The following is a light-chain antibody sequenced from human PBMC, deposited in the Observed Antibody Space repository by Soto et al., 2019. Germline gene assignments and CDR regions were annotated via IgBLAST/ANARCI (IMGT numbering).Light chain of an antibody. Sequence: EIVLTQSPATLSLSPGERATLSCRASQSVSSYLAWYQQKPGQAPRLLIYDASNRATGIPARFSGSGSGTDFTITISSLEPEDFAVYYCQQRSNWPRIYTFGQGTKLEIK. CDR3: QQRSNWPRIYT. CDR1: QSVSSY. CDR2: DAS. J-gene: IGKJ2*01. V-gene: IGKV3-11*01.